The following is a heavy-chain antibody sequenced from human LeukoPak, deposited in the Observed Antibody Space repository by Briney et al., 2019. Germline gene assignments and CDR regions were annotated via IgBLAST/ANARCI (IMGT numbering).Heavy chain of an antibody. CDR3: ARDHPGERNYHYYYMDV. CDR1: GGSISSGSYY. Sequence: SQTLSLTCTVSGGSISSGSYYWSWIRQPAGKGLEWIGRIYTSGSTNYNPSLKSRVTISVDTSKNQFSLKLSSVTAADTAVYYCARDHPGERNYHYYYMDVWGKGTTVTVSS. V-gene: IGHV4-61*02. D-gene: IGHD4-17*01. J-gene: IGHJ6*03. CDR2: IYTSGST.